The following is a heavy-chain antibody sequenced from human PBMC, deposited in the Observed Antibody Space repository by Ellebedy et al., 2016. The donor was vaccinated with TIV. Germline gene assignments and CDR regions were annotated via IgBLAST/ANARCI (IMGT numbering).Heavy chain of an antibody. J-gene: IGHJ5*02. D-gene: IGHD2-2*01. CDR3: ARQDIVVVPAAYNWFDP. V-gene: IGHV4-39*01. Sequence: SETLSLXXTVSGGSISSSSYYWGWIRQPPGKGLEWIGSIYYSGSTYYNPSLKSRVTISVDTSKNQFSLKLSSVTAADTAVYYCARQDIVVVPAAYNWFDPWGQGTLVTVSS. CDR2: IYYSGST. CDR1: GGSISSSSYY.